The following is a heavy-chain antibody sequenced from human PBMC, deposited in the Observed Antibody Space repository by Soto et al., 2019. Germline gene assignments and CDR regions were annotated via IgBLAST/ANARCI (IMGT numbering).Heavy chain of an antibody. CDR3: ARGSAGSESVVVVPAIDFYSSDT. V-gene: IGHV3-33*01. J-gene: IGHJ5*02. CDR2: IWYDGDKK. D-gene: IGHD2-15*01. Sequence: QVQLVESGGGVVQPGRSLRLSCAASGFTLSSYGMHWVRQAPGKGLEWVAVIWYDGDKKYYADSVKVRFTISRDESKNTVYLHMSSLRGEDTGVYYCARGSAGSESVVVVPAIDFYSSDTWGQGTLLSVSS. CDR1: GFTLSSYG.